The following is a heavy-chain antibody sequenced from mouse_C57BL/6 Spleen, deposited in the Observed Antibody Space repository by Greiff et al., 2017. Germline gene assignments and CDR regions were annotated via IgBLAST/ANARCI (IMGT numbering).Heavy chain of an antibody. Sequence: VQLQQSGAELVKPGASVKISCKASGYAFSSYWMNWVKQRPGKGLEWIGQIYPGDGDTNYNGKFKGKATLTADKSSSTAYVQLSSLTSEDPAVYFCARAFIGGFDYWGQGTTLTVSS. CDR3: ARAFIGGFDY. CDR1: GYAFSSYW. D-gene: IGHD1-2*01. CDR2: IYPGDGDT. J-gene: IGHJ2*01. V-gene: IGHV1-80*01.